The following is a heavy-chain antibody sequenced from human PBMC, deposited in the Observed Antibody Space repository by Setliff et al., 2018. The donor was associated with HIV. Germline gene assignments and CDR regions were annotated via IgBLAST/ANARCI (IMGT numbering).Heavy chain of an antibody. CDR3: ARGRCSGGSCYGRYSYFYMDV. D-gene: IGHD2-15*01. CDR2: ISHSGSA. Sequence: SETLSLTCGVHNASISAFYWNWIRQPSGKGLEWIGEISHSGSAIYNPSLRSRVTMIVDTSKNQFSLTVNSLTAADTAVYYSARGRCSGGSCYGRYSYFYMDVWGKGTTVTVSS. CDR1: NASISAFY. J-gene: IGHJ6*03. V-gene: IGHV4-34*01.